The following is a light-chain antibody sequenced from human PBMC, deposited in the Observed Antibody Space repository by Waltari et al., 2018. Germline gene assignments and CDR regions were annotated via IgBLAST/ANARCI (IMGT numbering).Light chain of an antibody. V-gene: IGKV3-15*01. CDR2: GAS. CDR3: QQYNQWPLT. J-gene: IGKJ4*01. Sequence: EIVMTQSPATLSVSRGGSATLSRRASLSLDDSLAWYQQKPGQPPRLLIHGASTRDTAIPVRFSGSGSGTAFTLTITGLQSEDFAVYFCQQYNQWPLTFGRGTKVEIK. CDR1: LSLDDS.